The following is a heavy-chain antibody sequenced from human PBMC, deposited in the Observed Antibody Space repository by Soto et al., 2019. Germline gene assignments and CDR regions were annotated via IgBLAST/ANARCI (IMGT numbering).Heavy chain of an antibody. D-gene: IGHD3-16*01. CDR3: ARGGLGEFTFDY. J-gene: IGHJ4*02. Sequence: SVKVSCKASGGTFSSYTISWVRQAPGQGLEWMGRIIPILGIANYAQKFQGRVTITADKSTSTAYMELSSLRSEDTAVYYCARGGLGEFTFDYWGQGTLVTVSS. V-gene: IGHV1-69*02. CDR1: GGTFSSYT. CDR2: IIPILGIA.